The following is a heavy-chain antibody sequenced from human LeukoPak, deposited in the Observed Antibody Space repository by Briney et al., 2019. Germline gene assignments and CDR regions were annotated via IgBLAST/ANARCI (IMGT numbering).Heavy chain of an antibody. CDR1: GGSISSISYY. V-gene: IGHV4-39*07. CDR2: IYYRGST. CDR3: ARLYGNFQNYYDY. J-gene: IGHJ4*02. D-gene: IGHD1-7*01. Sequence: PSETLSLTCTVAGGSISSISYYWGWTRQPPGKGLEWIGHIYYRGSTFYNPSLRGRVTISVDTSKNHFSVKLTSVTTADTAVYYCARLYGNFQNYYDYWGQGTLVTVSS.